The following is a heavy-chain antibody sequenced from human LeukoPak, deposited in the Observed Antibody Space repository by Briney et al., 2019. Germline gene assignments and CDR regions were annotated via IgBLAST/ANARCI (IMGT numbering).Heavy chain of an antibody. J-gene: IGHJ4*02. Sequence: SETLSLTCTVSGASIRSSYWSWLRQPPGKGLEWIGYIYYTGSTNSNPSLKSRVTVSVDTSKNQFSLKLSSVTAADTAVYYCAREPYDYWGQGTLVTVSS. CDR2: IYYTGST. V-gene: IGHV4-59*01. CDR3: AREPYDY. CDR1: GASIRSSY.